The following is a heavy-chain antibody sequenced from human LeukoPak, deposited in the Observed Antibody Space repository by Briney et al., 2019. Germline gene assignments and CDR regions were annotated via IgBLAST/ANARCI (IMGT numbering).Heavy chain of an antibody. D-gene: IGHD6-19*01. J-gene: IGHJ4*02. Sequence: GGSLRLSCAASGFTFSSFAMSWVRQAPGKGLEGVSAISGSGGSTYYADSVKGRFTISRDNSKNTLYLQMNSLRAEDTAVYYCAKRDIVVAGTGFDHWGQGTLVTVSS. V-gene: IGHV3-23*01. CDR3: AKRDIVVAGTGFDH. CDR1: GFTFSSFA. CDR2: ISGSGGST.